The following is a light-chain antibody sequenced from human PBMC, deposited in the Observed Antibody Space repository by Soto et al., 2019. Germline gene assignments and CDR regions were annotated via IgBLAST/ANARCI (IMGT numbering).Light chain of an antibody. Sequence: SVLTQPPSVSGSPGQSVAISCTGTSSDVGSYNRVSWYQQPPGAAPKLMIYEVSNRPSGVPDRFSGSKSGNTASLTISGLQAEDEADYYCNSYTGSSTYVFGTGTQLTVL. CDR2: EVS. CDR1: SSDVGSYNR. V-gene: IGLV2-18*02. J-gene: IGLJ1*01. CDR3: NSYTGSSTYV.